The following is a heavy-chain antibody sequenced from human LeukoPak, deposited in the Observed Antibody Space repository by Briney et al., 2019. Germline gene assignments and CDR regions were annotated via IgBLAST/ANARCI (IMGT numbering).Heavy chain of an antibody. D-gene: IGHD3-10*01. CDR3: ARARGTMVRDYYYYYGMDV. CDR2: IYHSGST. Sequence: SETLSLTCAVYGGSFSGYYWSWIRQPPGKGLEWIGEIYHSGSTNYNPSLKSRVTISVDKSKNQFSLKLSSVTAADTAVYYCARARGTMVRDYYYYYGMDVWGKGTTVTVSS. V-gene: IGHV4-34*01. CDR1: GGSFSGYY. J-gene: IGHJ6*04.